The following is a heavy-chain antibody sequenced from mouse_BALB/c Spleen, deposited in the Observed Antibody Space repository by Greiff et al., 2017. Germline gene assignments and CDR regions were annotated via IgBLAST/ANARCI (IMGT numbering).Heavy chain of an antibody. Sequence: QVQLKESGPGLVAPSQSLSITCTASGFSLTGYGVNWVRQPPGKGLEWLGMIWGGGSTDYHSALKSRLSISKDNSKSHVFLKMNSLQTDDTARYYCARDVNYGYFDVWGEGTTVTVSA. CDR3: ARDVNYGYFDV. CDR2: IWGGGST. CDR1: GFSLTGYG. V-gene: IGHV2-6-7*01. J-gene: IGHJ1*01.